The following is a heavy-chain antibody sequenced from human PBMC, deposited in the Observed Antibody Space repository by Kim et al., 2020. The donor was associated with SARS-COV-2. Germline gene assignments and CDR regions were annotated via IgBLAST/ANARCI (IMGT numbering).Heavy chain of an antibody. CDR2: ISGSGGST. CDR3: AKGSVNYYGSGAEYFQH. CDR1: GFTFSSYA. D-gene: IGHD3-10*01. V-gene: IGHV3-23*01. J-gene: IGHJ1*01. Sequence: GGSLRLSCAASGFTFSSYAMSWVRQAPGKGLEWVSAISGSGGSTYYADSVKGRFTISRDNSKNTLYLQMNSLRAEDTAVYYCAKGSVNYYGSGAEYFQHWGQGTLVTVSS.